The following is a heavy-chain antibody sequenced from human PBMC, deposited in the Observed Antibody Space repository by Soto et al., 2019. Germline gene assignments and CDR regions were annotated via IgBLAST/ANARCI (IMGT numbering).Heavy chain of an antibody. Sequence: QVQLVESGGGVVQPGRSLRLSCAASGFTFSSYGMHWVRQAPGKGLEWVAVISFDGSTKYYADSVKGRFTISRDNSKNRLYLQMNRLRADDTAMYYCAKTGRDYGDSPNDYWGQGILVTVSS. J-gene: IGHJ4*02. V-gene: IGHV3-30*18. D-gene: IGHD4-17*01. CDR3: AKTGRDYGDSPNDY. CDR1: GFTFSSYG. CDR2: ISFDGSTK.